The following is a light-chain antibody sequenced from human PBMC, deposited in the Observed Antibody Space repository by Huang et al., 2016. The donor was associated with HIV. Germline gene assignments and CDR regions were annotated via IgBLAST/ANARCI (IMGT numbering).Light chain of an antibody. CDR2: DAS. CDR1: QDISNY. Sequence: DIQMTQSPSSLSASVGDRVTITCQASQDISNYLKWYQQKPGKAPKLLIYDASNLETGVPSRFSGSGSGTDFTFTSSSLQPEDIAACYCQQYDDLPYTLGQGTKLEI. J-gene: IGKJ2*01. CDR3: QQYDDLPYT. V-gene: IGKV1-33*01.